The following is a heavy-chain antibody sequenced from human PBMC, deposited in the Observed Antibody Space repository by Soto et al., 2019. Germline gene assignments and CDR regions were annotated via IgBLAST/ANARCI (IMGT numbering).Heavy chain of an antibody. V-gene: IGHV3-53*01. D-gene: IGHD4-4*01. J-gene: IGHJ6*02. CDR1: VFTFSSNY. CDR2: IYSGGST. CDR3: ATTMTTVTKGHRYYYYGMDV. Sequence: PGGSLRLSCAASVFTFSSNYMSWVRQAPGKGLEWVSVIYSGGSTYYADSVKGRFTISRDNSKNTLYLQMNSLRAEDTAVYYCATTMTTVTKGHRYYYYGMDVWGQGTTVTVSS.